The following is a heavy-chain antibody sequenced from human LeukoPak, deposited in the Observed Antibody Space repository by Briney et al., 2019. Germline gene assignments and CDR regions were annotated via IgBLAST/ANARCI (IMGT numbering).Heavy chain of an antibody. Sequence: GGSLRLSCAASGFSFSFYAMSWVRQAPGKGLEWVSGISGGGNTTYYADSVKGRLTISRDNSKNTLYLEMNNLRVEDTAVYYCAKDKGLGLPYGMDVWGQGTTVTVSS. V-gene: IGHV3-23*01. CDR3: AKDKGLGLPYGMDV. J-gene: IGHJ6*02. CDR1: GFSFSFYA. D-gene: IGHD7-27*01. CDR2: ISGGGNTT.